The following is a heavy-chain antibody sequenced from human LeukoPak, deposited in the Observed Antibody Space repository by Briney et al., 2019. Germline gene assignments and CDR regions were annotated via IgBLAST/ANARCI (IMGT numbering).Heavy chain of an antibody. V-gene: IGHV4-59*01. D-gene: IGHD2-21*02. J-gene: IGHJ5*02. CDR3: ARIYDDCGDFGWFDP. CDR1: GGSMSSYY. Sequence: SETLSLTCTVSGGSMSSYYWGWIRQPPGKGLEWIGYIYYRGSVNYSPSLMSRVTISVDTSKNHFSLKMTSVTAADTAVYYCARIYDDCGDFGWFDPWGQGTLVTVSS. CDR2: IYYRGSV.